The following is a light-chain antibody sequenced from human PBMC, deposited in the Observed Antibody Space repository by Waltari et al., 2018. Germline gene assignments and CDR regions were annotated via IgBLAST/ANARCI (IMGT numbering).Light chain of an antibody. CDR1: SSNIGAGYD. CDR3: QSYDSSLSGYWV. CDR2: GNS. J-gene: IGLJ3*02. V-gene: IGLV1-40*01. Sequence: QSVLTQPPSVSGAPGQRVTISCTRSSSNIGAGYDLHWYQQLPGTAPKLLIYGNSNRPSGVPDRFSGSKSGTSASLAITGLQAEDEADYYCQSYDSSLSGYWVFGGGTKLTVL.